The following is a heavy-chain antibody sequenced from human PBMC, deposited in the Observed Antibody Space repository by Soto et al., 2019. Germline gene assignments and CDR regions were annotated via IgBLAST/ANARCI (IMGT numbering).Heavy chain of an antibody. Sequence: GGSLRLSCAASGFTFSSYAMHWVRQAPGKGLEWVAVISYDGSNKYYADSVKGRFTISRDNSKNTLYLQMNSLRAEDTAVYYCARDRSPANYYDSSGYSSYGMDVWGQGTTVTVS. CDR3: ARDRSPANYYDSSGYSSYGMDV. CDR2: ISYDGSNK. D-gene: IGHD3-22*01. J-gene: IGHJ6*02. V-gene: IGHV3-30-3*01. CDR1: GFTFSSYA.